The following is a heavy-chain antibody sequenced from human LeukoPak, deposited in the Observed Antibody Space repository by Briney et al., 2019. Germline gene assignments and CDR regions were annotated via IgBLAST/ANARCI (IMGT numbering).Heavy chain of an antibody. V-gene: IGHV4-34*01. CDR2: INHSGST. Sequence: SETLSLTCAVYGGSFSGYYWSWIRQPPGKGLEWIGEINHSGSTNYNPSLKSRVTISVDTSKNQFSLKLSSVTAADTAVYYCARLTPLYYHFDYWGQGTLVTVSS. CDR3: ARLTPLYYHFDY. CDR1: GGSFSGYY. D-gene: IGHD2-8*01. J-gene: IGHJ4*02.